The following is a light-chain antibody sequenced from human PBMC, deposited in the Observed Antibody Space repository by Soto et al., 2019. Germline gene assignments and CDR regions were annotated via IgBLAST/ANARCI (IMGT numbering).Light chain of an antibody. CDR2: KAS. CDR3: QHYNSYSEA. Sequence: IHMTQSPSTLSASVGDRVTINCRASQSISSWLAWYQQKPGKAPKVLIYKASTLKSGVPSRFSGSGSGTEFTLTISSLQPDDFATYYCQHYNSYSEAFGQGTKVDIK. V-gene: IGKV1-5*03. J-gene: IGKJ1*01. CDR1: QSISSW.